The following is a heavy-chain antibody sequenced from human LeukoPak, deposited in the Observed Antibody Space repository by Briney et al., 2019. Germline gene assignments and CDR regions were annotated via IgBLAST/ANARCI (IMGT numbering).Heavy chain of an antibody. CDR1: GFTFSRFW. D-gene: IGHD1-26*01. CDR3: ARDQSIAGPTTADY. Sequence: PGGFLRLSCAASGFTFSRFWMHWVRQAPGKGLVWVSRINTDASNTIYADSVKGRFTISRDNAKNTLYLQMNSLRAEDTAVYYCARDQSIAGPTTADYWGQGTLVTVSS. V-gene: IGHV3-74*01. CDR2: INTDASNT. J-gene: IGHJ4*02.